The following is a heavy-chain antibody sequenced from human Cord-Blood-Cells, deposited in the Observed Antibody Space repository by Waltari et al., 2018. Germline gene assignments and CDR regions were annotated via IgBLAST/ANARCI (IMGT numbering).Heavy chain of an antibody. CDR3: AREDSSSYLDFDY. CDR2: IKQDGSEK. Sequence: EVQLVESGGGLVQPGGSLRLSCAAAGFTFSSYWMSWLRQAPGKGLEWVANIKQDGSEKYYVDSVKGRFTISRDNAKNSLYLQMNSLRAEDTAVYYCAREDSSSYLDFDYWGQGTLVTVSS. V-gene: IGHV3-7*01. J-gene: IGHJ4*02. CDR1: GFTFSSYW. D-gene: IGHD6-13*01.